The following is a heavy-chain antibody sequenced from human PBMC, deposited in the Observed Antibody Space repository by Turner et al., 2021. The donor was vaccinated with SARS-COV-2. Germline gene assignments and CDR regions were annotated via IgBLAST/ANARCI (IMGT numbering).Heavy chain of an antibody. CDR2: INHGEST. J-gene: IGHJ4*02. D-gene: IGHD2-15*01. CDR1: GGSISSYY. Sequence: QVQLQESGTGLVKPSENLSLTCTVSGGSISSYYWSWSRQPPGKGLEWIGEINHGESTHYNPSLKSRVTISVDTSKNQFSLKLSSLTAADTAVYYFARSCCSLCYFDYWGQGTLVTVSS. CDR3: ARSCCSLCYFDY. V-gene: IGHV4-34*01.